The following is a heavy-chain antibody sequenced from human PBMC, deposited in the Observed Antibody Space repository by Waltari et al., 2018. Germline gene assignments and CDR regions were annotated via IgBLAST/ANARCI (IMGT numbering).Heavy chain of an antibody. CDR1: GASFSAYY. D-gene: IGHD3-3*01. V-gene: IGHV4-34*01. CDR3: TRGGNYDFGSHRPFVDP. CDR2: IRHPGNT. Sequence: QVQLQQWGAGLLKPSETLSLTCSVSGASFSAYYWGWVRHVPGKGLEWIGQIRHPGNTNYNPSLQSRVAISIDTSRNQFSLSVFSVTAADTGLYFCTRGGNYDFGSHRPFVDPWGQGTQVTVSS. J-gene: IGHJ5*02.